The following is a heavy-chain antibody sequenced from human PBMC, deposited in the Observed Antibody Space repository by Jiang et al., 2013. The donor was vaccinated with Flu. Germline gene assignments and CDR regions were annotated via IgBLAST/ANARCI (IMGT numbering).Heavy chain of an antibody. CDR3: AMPGSGFFDY. D-gene: IGHD3-10*01. Sequence: CKASGYTFTKSYMHWVRQAPGQGLEWLGIINPSGNRTTYAQKFQGRVTMTRDTPTSTVYMELSSLRSEDTAIYYCAMPGSGFFDYWGRGTLVTVSS. CDR2: INPSGNRT. J-gene: IGHJ4*02. V-gene: IGHV1-46*03. CDR1: GYTFTKSY.